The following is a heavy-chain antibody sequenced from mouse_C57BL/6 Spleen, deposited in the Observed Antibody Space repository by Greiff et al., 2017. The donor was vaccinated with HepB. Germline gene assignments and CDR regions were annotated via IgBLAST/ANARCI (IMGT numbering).Heavy chain of an antibody. CDR2: IHPNSGST. CDR1: GYTFTSYW. D-gene: IGHD2-2*01. Sequence: QVQLQQPGAELVKPGASVKLSCKASGYTFTSYWMHWVKQRPGQGLEWIGMIHPNSGSTNYNEKFKSKATLTVDKSSSTAYMQLSSLTSEDSAVYYCARGKVTTGSYWYFDVWGTGTTVTVSS. V-gene: IGHV1-64*01. J-gene: IGHJ1*03. CDR3: ARGKVTTGSYWYFDV.